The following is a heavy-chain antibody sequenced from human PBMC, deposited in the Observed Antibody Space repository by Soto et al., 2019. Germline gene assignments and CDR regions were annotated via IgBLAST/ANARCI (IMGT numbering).Heavy chain of an antibody. Sequence: SETLSLTCAVSGGSISSSNWWSWVRQPPGEGLEWIGEIYHSGSTNYNPSLKSRVTISVDKSKNQFSLKLSSVTAADTAVYYCARGSAYYDFWSGYPYYFDYWGQGTLVTVSS. D-gene: IGHD3-3*01. CDR2: IYHSGST. J-gene: IGHJ4*02. CDR3: ARGSAYYDFWSGYPYYFDY. CDR1: GGSISSSNW. V-gene: IGHV4-4*02.